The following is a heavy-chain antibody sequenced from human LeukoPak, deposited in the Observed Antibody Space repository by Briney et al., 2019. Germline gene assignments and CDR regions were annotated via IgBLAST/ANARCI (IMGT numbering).Heavy chain of an antibody. CDR3: ARDLWQYSSGWDYFEY. V-gene: IGHV1-18*01. Sequence: ASVKVSCKASGYTFTSYGISWVRQAPGQGLEWMGWISAYNGNTNYAQKLQGRVTMTTDTSTSTAYMELRSLRSDDTAVYYCARDLWQYSSGWDYFEYWVQGTLVTVSS. D-gene: IGHD6-19*01. J-gene: IGHJ4*02. CDR2: ISAYNGNT. CDR1: GYTFTSYG.